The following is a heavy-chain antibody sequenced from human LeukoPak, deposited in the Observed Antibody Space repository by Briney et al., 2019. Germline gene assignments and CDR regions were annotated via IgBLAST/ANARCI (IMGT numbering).Heavy chain of an antibody. V-gene: IGHV3-23*01. D-gene: IGHD3-10*02. CDR1: GFTFSSYA. Sequence: GGSLRLSCTASGFTFSSYAMSWVRQAPGKGLEWVSAISGSGGSTYYADSVKGRFTISRDNSKNTLYLQMNSLRAEDTAVYYCAKGRRGYYYVLFDPWGQGTLVTVSS. CDR2: ISGSGGST. CDR3: AKGRRGYYYVLFDP. J-gene: IGHJ5*02.